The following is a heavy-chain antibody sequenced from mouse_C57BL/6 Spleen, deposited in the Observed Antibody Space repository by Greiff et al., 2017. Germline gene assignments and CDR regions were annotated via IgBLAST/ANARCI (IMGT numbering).Heavy chain of an antibody. CDR3: ARGAYSNYFDY. V-gene: IGHV1-80*01. CDR2: IYPGDGDT. CDR1: GYAFRSYW. Sequence: VQLQASGAELVKPGASVKISCKASGYAFRSYWMNWVKQRPGKGLEWIGQIYPGDGDTNYNGKFKGKATLTADKSSSTAYMQLSSLTSEDSAVYFCARGAYSNYFDYWGQGTTLTVSS. J-gene: IGHJ2*01. D-gene: IGHD2-5*01.